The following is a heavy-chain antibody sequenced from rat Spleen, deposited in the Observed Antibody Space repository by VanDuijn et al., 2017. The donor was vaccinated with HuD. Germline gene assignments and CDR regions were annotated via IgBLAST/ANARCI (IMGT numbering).Heavy chain of an antibody. CDR1: GFTFSDYA. CDR2: IIYDGSST. V-gene: IGHV5-17*01. J-gene: IGHJ2*01. CDR3: ARSGITMMVLISPFDY. Sequence: EVQLVESGGGLVQPGRSLKLSCAASGFTFSDYAMAWVRQAPKKGLEWVATIIYDGSSTYYRDSVKGRFTISRDNAKSTLYLQMDSLRSEDTATYYCARSGITMMVLISPFDYWGQGVMVTVSS. D-gene: IGHD1-12*02.